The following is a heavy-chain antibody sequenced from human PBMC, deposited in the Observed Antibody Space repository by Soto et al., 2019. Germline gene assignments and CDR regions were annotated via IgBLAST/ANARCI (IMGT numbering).Heavy chain of an antibody. CDR1: GFPFSSYG. Sequence: QVQLVESGGGVVQLGESLRISCAASGFPFSSYGMRWVRQAPGRGLEWVAIIWYDGSNKFYGDSVKGRFSISRDNSKNTLYLQMDSLRVEDTAVYYCARGIGDYSYGMDVWGQGTTVTVSS. CDR2: IWYDGSNK. J-gene: IGHJ6*02. CDR3: ARGIGDYSYGMDV. V-gene: IGHV3-33*01. D-gene: IGHD3-10*01.